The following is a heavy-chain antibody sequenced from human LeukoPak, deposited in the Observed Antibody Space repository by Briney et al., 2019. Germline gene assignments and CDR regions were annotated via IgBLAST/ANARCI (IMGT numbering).Heavy chain of an antibody. J-gene: IGHJ6*03. Sequence: SGGSLRLSCAASGFTFSSYWMHWVRQAPGKGLVWVSRINSDGSSTSYADSVKGRFTISRDNAKNTLYLQMNSLRAEDTAVYYCARDKYYYDSSGYYWGVAYYYMDVWGKGTTVTVSS. D-gene: IGHD3-22*01. CDR2: INSDGSST. CDR1: GFTFSSYW. V-gene: IGHV3-74*01. CDR3: ARDKYYYDSSGYYWGVAYYYMDV.